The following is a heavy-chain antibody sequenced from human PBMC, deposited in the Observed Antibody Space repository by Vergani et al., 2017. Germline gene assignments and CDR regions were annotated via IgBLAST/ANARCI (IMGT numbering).Heavy chain of an antibody. CDR1: GFTFSSYW. D-gene: IGHD4-11*01. V-gene: IGHV3-74*01. CDR2: INSDGSST. J-gene: IGHJ6*02. Sequence: EVQLVESGGGLVQPGRSLRLSCAASGFTFSSYWMHWVRQAPGKGLVWVSRINSDGSSTSYADSVKGRFTISRDNAKNTLYLQMNSLSAEDTAVYYCAREGHDYKSAYYYGMDVWGQGTTVTVSS. CDR3: AREGHDYKSAYYYGMDV.